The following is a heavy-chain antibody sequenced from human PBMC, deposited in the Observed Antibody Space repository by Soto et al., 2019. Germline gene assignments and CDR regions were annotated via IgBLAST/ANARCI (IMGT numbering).Heavy chain of an antibody. D-gene: IGHD6-6*01. CDR1: YVSSGSYY. J-gene: IGHJ4*02. Sequence: LVPISHTTRVAYVSSGSYYWILVRKPPGKGLEWIGHINYRGSTNYNPSLKSRVTISIDTSKNQFSLKLSSVTAADTAVYYCARAESSSSEGFDYCGRGTLVTVSS. CDR2: INYRGST. CDR3: ARAESSSSEGFDY. V-gene: IGHV4-59*01.